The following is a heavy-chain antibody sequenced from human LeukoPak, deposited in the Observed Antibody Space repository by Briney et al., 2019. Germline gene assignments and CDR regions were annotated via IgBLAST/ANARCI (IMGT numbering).Heavy chain of an antibody. CDR1: GFTFSSYT. Sequence: GGSLRLSCAASGFTFSSYTMNWVRQAPGKGLEWVSSITSDSRYIFYADSVKGRFTISRDNAKNSLYLQMNSLRAEDMALYYCAKDIRPGYSGYGYIDYWGQGTLVTVSS. CDR3: AKDIRPGYSGYGYIDY. V-gene: IGHV3-21*04. CDR2: ITSDSRYI. J-gene: IGHJ4*02. D-gene: IGHD5-12*01.